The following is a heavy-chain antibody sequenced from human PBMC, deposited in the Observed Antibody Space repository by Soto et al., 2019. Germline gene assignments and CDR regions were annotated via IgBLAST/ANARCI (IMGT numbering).Heavy chain of an antibody. Sequence: GGSLRLSCTASGFTFSSYSMNWVRQAPGKGLEWVSYISSSSSTIYYADSVEGRFTISRDNAKNSLYLQMNSLRDEDTAVYYCARLITMIVLVIGQYGMDVWGQGTTVTVSS. CDR1: GFTFSSYS. CDR3: ARLITMIVLVIGQYGMDV. J-gene: IGHJ6*02. CDR2: ISSSSSTI. D-gene: IGHD3-22*01. V-gene: IGHV3-48*02.